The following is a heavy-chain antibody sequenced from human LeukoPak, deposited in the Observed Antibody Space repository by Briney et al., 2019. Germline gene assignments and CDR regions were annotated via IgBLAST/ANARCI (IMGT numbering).Heavy chain of an antibody. CDR2: IYYSGST. J-gene: IGHJ6*03. CDR1: GYSISSGYY. CDR3: ARGVGYYMDV. V-gene: IGHV4-61*01. Sequence: SETLSLTCTVSGYSISSGYYWSWIRQPPGKGLEWIGYIYYSGSTDYNPSLKSRVTISVDTSKNQFSLKLSSVTAADTAVYYCARGVGYYMDVWGKGTTVTVSS.